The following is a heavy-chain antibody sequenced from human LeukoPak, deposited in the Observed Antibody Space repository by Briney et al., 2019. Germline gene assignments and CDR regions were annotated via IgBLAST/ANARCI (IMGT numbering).Heavy chain of an antibody. Sequence: GGSLRHSRSASGFSFNTYGLLWVRHTPGKGWEGVAFIRFVGSNEYYADSVKGRFTISKDNSKNTLQLQMNSLRVEDTAVYYCARPMNEYESSGFFHYWGQGTMVSVSS. V-gene: IGHV3-30*02. CDR2: IRFVGSNE. J-gene: IGHJ4*02. CDR1: GFSFNTYG. D-gene: IGHD3-22*01. CDR3: ARPMNEYESSGFFHY.